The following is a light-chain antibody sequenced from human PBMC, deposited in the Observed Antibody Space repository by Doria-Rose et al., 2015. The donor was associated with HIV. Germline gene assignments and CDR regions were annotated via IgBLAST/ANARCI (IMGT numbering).Light chain of an antibody. CDR1: PDINNC. Sequence: PSSLSASVGDRVTISCQASPDINNCLNWYQQKPGKAPKLLIYDASILETGVPSRFSGSGSVTDFNFTVSSLQPEDIATYYCQQYENLPLTFGGGTKIEI. CDR2: DAS. J-gene: IGKJ4*01. CDR3: QQYENLPLT. V-gene: IGKV1-33*01.